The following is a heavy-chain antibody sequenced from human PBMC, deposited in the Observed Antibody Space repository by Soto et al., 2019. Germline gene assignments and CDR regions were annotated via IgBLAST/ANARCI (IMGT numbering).Heavy chain of an antibody. J-gene: IGHJ6*02. D-gene: IGHD3-9*01. CDR2: IYYSGST. CDR3: AREGRANILAYGMDV. Sequence: SEPLSLTCTVSGGSISSYYWSWIRHPPGKGLEWIGYIYYSGSTNYNPSLKSRVTISVDTSKNQFSLKLSSVTAADTAVYYCAREGRANILAYGMDVWGQGTTVTVSS. CDR1: GGSISSYY. V-gene: IGHV4-59*01.